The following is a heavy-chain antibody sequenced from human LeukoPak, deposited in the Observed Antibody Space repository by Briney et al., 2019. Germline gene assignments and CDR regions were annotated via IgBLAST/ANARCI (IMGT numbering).Heavy chain of an antibody. D-gene: IGHD3-22*01. J-gene: IGHJ4*02. Sequence: SETLSLTCAVYGGSFSGYYWSWIRQPPGKGLEWIGEINHSGSTNYNPSLKSRVTISVDTSKNQFSLKLSSVTAADTAVYYCARENYYDSSGYHYWGQGTLVTVSS. CDR3: ARENYYDSSGYHY. V-gene: IGHV4-34*01. CDR2: INHSGST. CDR1: GGSFSGYY.